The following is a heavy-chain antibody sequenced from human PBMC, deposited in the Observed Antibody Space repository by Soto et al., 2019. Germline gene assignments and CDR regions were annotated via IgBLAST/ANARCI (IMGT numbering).Heavy chain of an antibody. J-gene: IGHJ3*02. CDR3: ARALRSSSRTQRAFDI. CDR1: GFTFSSYS. CDR2: ISSSSSYI. V-gene: IGHV3-21*01. Sequence: GGSLRLSCAASGFTFSSYSMNWVRQAPGKGLEWVSSISSSSSYIYYADSVKGRFTISRDNAKNSLYLQMNSLRAEDTAVYYCARALRSSSRTQRAFDIWGQGTMVTVSS. D-gene: IGHD6-13*01.